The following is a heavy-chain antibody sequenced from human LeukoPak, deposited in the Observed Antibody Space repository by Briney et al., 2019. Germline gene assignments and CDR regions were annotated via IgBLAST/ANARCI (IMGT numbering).Heavy chain of an antibody. CDR1: GFTFSTYG. D-gene: IGHD3-22*01. J-gene: IGHJ5*02. CDR2: ISYDGSNK. Sequence: PGRSLRLSCAASGFTFSTYGMHWVRQAPGKGLEWVAIISYDGSNKYYADSVKGRFTISRDNSKNTVYLQMNSLRAEDTAVYYCAKDGISGYYYDSSVYYNSFDPWGQGTLVTVSS. CDR3: AKDGISGYYYDSSVYYNSFDP. V-gene: IGHV3-30*18.